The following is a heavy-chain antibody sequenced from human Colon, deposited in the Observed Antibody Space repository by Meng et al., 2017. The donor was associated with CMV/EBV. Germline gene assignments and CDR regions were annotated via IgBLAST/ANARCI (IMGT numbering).Heavy chain of an antibody. CDR1: GFNFGGNT. Sequence: GGSLRLSCAVSGFNFGGNTMTWVRQAPGKGLEWVSSITGSGTSTYYADSVKGRFTMSRDNSRNILSLQMDSLRVEDTAVYYCAKGRPGGWLFDYWGQGTQVNVSS. J-gene: IGHJ4*02. D-gene: IGHD6-19*01. CDR3: AKGRPGGWLFDY. CDR2: ITGSGTST. V-gene: IGHV3-23*01.